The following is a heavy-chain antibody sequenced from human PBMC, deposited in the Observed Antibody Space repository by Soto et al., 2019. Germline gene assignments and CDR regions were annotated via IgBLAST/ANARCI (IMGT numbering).Heavy chain of an antibody. CDR2: ISWDGGST. D-gene: IGHD2-15*01. CDR1: GFTFDDYT. V-gene: IGHV3-43*01. J-gene: IGHJ4*02. Sequence: EVQLVESGGVVVQPGGSLRLSCAASGFTFDDYTMHWVRQAPGKGLEWVSLISWDGGSTYYADSVKGRFTISRDNSKNSLYLQMNSLRTEDTYLYYCAKGARGGPFDYWGQGTLVTVSS. CDR3: AKGARGGPFDY.